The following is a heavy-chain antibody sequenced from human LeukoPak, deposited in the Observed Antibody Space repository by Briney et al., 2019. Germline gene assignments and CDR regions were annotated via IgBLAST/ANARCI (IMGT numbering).Heavy chain of an antibody. CDR1: GFTFGDYG. D-gene: IGHD3-10*02. Sequence: GGSLRLSCTASGFTFGDYGMSWVRQTPGKGLEWVSYISSSGSTIYYADSVKGRFTISRDNAKNSLYLQMNSLRAEDTAVYYCAELGITMIGGVWGKGTTVTISS. CDR2: ISSSGSTI. J-gene: IGHJ6*04. V-gene: IGHV3-48*03. CDR3: AELGITMIGGV.